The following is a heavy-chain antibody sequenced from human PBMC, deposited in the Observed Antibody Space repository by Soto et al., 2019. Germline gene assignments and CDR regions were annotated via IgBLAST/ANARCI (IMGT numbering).Heavy chain of an antibody. Sequence: SETLSLTCTVSGGSISRGGHYWGWIRQPPGKGLEWIGNIYYRGNTYYNPSPRSRVTISVDTSKNQFSLKVTSLTAADTAVYYCARHRDTSSRYLLPDYWGQGILVTVSS. CDR2: IYYRGNT. D-gene: IGHD6-13*01. CDR3: ARHRDTSSRYLLPDY. V-gene: IGHV4-39*01. J-gene: IGHJ4*02. CDR1: GGSISRGGHY.